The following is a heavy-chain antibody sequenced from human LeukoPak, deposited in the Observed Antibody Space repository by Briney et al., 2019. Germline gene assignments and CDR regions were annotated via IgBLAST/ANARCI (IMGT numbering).Heavy chain of an antibody. CDR1: GYSFASYW. V-gene: IGHV5-51*01. CDR3: ARHADSSSAYYFNY. CDR2: IYPGDSDT. Sequence: GESLKISCKGSGYSFASYWIGWLRQMPGKGLEWMAIIYPGDSDTGYNPSFQGQVTISADKSISTAYLQWTSLKASDTAMYYCARHADSSSAYYFNYWGQGTLVTVSS. J-gene: IGHJ4*02. D-gene: IGHD6-6*01.